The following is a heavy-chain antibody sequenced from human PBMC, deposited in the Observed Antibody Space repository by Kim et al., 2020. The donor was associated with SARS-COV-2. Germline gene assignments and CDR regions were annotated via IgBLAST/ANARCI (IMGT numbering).Heavy chain of an antibody. Sequence: SETLSLTCAVYGGSFSGYYWSWIRQPPGKGLEWIGEINHSGSTNYNPSIKSRVTISGDTSKNQFSLKLSSVTAADTAVYYCARGFSGYSYYYYYGMDVWGHGTTVTVSS. D-gene: IGHD3-22*01. CDR2: INHSGST. CDR1: GGSFSGYY. V-gene: IGHV4-34*01. J-gene: IGHJ6*02. CDR3: ARGFSGYSYYYYYGMDV.